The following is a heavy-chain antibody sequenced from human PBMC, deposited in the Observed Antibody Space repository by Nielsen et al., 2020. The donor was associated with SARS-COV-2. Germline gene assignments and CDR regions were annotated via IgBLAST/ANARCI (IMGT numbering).Heavy chain of an antibody. J-gene: IGHJ6*02. D-gene: IGHD1-1*01. Sequence: SVKVSCKASGYTFTSYAISWVRQAPGQGLEWMGGIIPIFGTANYAQKFQGRVTITADESTSTAYMELSSLRSEDTAVYYCARGGWRTGTTNYYYYGMDVWGQGTTVTVSS. CDR1: GYTFTSYA. CDR2: IIPIFGTA. CDR3: ARGGWRTGTTNYYYYGMDV. V-gene: IGHV1-69*13.